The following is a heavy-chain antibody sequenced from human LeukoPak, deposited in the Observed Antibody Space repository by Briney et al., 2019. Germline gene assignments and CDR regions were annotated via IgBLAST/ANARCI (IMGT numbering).Heavy chain of an antibody. D-gene: IGHD2-15*01. Sequence: TGRSLRLSCAASGFTFTSYAMHWARQAPGKGLEWVAVIWFDGSKKYSADSVKGRFTISRDNSKNTLYLQMDTLRAEDTAVYYCARVGGQFRVYAMDVWGQGPTATVSS. V-gene: IGHV3-33*01. J-gene: IGHJ6*02. CDR3: ARVGGQFRVYAMDV. CDR2: IWFDGSKK. CDR1: GFTFTSYA.